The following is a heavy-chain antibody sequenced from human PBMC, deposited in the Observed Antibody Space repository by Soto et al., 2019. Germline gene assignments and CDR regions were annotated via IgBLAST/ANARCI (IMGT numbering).Heavy chain of an antibody. D-gene: IGHD2-2*01. CDR1: GYTFTSYG. CDR3: ARGGYCSSTSCPLSYYYYMDV. J-gene: IGHJ6*03. Sequence: QVQLVQSGAEVKKPGASVKVSCKASGYTFTSYGISWVRQAPGQGLEWMGWISAYNGNTNYAQKRQGRVTMTTDTSTSTAYMELRSLRSDDTAVYYCARGGYCSSTSCPLSYYYYMDVWGKGTTVTVSS. CDR2: ISAYNGNT. V-gene: IGHV1-18*01.